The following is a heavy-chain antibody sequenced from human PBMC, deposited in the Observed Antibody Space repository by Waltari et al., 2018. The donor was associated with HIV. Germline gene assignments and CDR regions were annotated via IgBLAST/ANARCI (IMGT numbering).Heavy chain of an antibody. CDR3: ARFAYDSSGPIRYYFDY. J-gene: IGHJ4*02. Sequence: QVQLQQWGAGLLKPSETLSLTCAVYGGSFSGYYWSWHRQPPGKGLEWIGEINHSGSTNYNPSLKSRVTISVDTSKNQFSLKLSSVTAADTAVYYCARFAYDSSGPIRYYFDYWGQGTLVTVSS. CDR1: GGSFSGYY. D-gene: IGHD3-22*01. V-gene: IGHV4-34*01. CDR2: INHSGST.